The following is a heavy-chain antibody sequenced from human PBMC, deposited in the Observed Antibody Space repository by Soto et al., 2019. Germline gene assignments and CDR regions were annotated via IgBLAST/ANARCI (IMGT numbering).Heavy chain of an antibody. D-gene: IGHD6-19*01. Sequence: QVQLVQSGAEVKKPGSSVKVSCKASGGTFSSYAISWVRQAPGQGLEWMGGTIPLFGTANYAQKFQGRVTITADESTSTAYMELSSLRSEDTAVYYCARGTIDYIAVAEDAFDIWGQGTMVTVSS. V-gene: IGHV1-69*01. J-gene: IGHJ3*02. CDR3: ARGTIDYIAVAEDAFDI. CDR1: GGTFSSYA. CDR2: TIPLFGTA.